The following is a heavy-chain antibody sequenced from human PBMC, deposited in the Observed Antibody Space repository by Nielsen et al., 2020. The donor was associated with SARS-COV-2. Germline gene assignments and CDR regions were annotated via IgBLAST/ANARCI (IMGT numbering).Heavy chain of an antibody. D-gene: IGHD1-14*01. CDR2: INAGNGNT. CDR3: ARKANYYYYMDV. J-gene: IGHJ6*03. Sequence: ASVKVSCKASGYTFTSYAMHWVRQAPGQRLEWMGWINAGNGNTKYSQKFQGRVTITRDTSASTAYMELSSLRFEDTAVYYCARKANYYYYMDVWGKGTTVTVSS. V-gene: IGHV1-3*01. CDR1: GYTFTSYA.